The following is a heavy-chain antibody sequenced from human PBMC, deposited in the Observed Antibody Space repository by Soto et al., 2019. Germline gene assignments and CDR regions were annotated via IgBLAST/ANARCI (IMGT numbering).Heavy chain of an antibody. Sequence: PSETQSLTCTVSGGSISSFDCSWIRQPPEKGLEWSGYIYYSGSTNYNPSLKSRVTISVDTSKNQFSLKLSSVTAADTAVYYFVRLAARGDYYYYYMDVWGKGTMVTVSS. CDR3: VRLAARGDYYYYYMDV. CDR2: IYYSGST. V-gene: IGHV4-59*08. J-gene: IGHJ6*03. CDR1: GGSISSFD. D-gene: IGHD6-6*01.